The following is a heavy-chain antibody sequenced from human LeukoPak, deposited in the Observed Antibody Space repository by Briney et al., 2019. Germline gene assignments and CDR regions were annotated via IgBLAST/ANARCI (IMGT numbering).Heavy chain of an antibody. CDR1: GFTFSTFA. J-gene: IGHJ4*02. CDR3: AKIRAVDSSGYYKYYFDY. V-gene: IGHV3-23*01. D-gene: IGHD3-22*01. Sequence: GGSLRLSCAASGFTFSTFAMIWVRQAPGKGLEWVSSISGSGRDTYYADSVKGRFNFSRDNTKNTLYLQMNSLRAEDTAVYYCAKIRAVDSSGYYKYYFDYWGQGTLVTVSS. CDR2: ISGSGRDT.